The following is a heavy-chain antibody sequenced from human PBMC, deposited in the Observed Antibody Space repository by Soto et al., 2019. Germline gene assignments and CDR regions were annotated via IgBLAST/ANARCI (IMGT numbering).Heavy chain of an antibody. CDR2: ISWNSGSI. J-gene: IGHJ4*02. CDR1: GFTFDDYA. D-gene: IGHD4-17*01. V-gene: IGHV3-9*01. Sequence: EVQLVESGGGLVQPGRSLRLSCAASGFTFDDYAMHWVRQAPGKGLEWVSGISWNSGSIGYADSVKGRFTISRDNAKNTLYLQMNSLRAEDTAVYYCAKDGLYGDYGRRFDYWGQGTLVTVSS. CDR3: AKDGLYGDYGRRFDY.